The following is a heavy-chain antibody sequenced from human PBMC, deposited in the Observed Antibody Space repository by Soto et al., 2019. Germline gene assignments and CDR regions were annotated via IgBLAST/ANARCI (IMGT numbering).Heavy chain of an antibody. Sequence: PGGSLILSCGASGFTFSSYCMHWVRQAPGKGLEWVAVIWYDGSNKYYADSVKGRFTISRDNSKNTLYLQMNSLRAEDTAVYYCARGQFYGDYELGFDWFDPWGQGTPVTVSS. V-gene: IGHV3-33*01. D-gene: IGHD4-17*01. CDR2: IWYDGSNK. CDR3: ARGQFYGDYELGFDWFDP. CDR1: GFTFSSYC. J-gene: IGHJ5*02.